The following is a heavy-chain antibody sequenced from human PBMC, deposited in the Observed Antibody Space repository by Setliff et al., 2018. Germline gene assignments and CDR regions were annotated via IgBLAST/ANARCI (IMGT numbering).Heavy chain of an antibody. CDR1: GDSISSGTYY. CDR3: ARQPYSTTYYYYYYYMDV. V-gene: IGHV4-39*01. J-gene: IGHJ6*03. Sequence: SETLSLTCTVSGDSISSGTYYWGWIRQPPGKGLEWIGYIYASGSTNYNPSLKSRVTLSVDTSKNQFSLKVSSVTAADTAVYYYARQPYSTTYYYYYYYMDVWGKGTTV. D-gene: IGHD6-13*01. CDR2: IYASGST.